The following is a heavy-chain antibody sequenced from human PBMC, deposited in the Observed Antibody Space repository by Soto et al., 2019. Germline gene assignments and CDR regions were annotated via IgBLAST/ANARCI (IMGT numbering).Heavy chain of an antibody. CDR2: IYYSGST. D-gene: IGHD2-2*01. V-gene: IGHV4-31*03. CDR3: ARDHSPLCSSTSCPRPYGMDV. J-gene: IGHJ6*02. CDR1: GGSISSGGYY. Sequence: PSETLSLTCTVSGGSISSGGYYWSWIRQHPGKGLEWIGYIYYSGSTYYNPSLKSRVTISVDTSKNQFSLKLSSVTAADTAVYYCARDHSPLCSSTSCPRPYGMDVWGQGTTVTVSS.